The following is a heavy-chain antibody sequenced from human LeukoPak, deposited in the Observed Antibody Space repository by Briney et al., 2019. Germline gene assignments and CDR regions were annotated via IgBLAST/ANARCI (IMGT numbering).Heavy chain of an antibody. Sequence: PGGSLRLSCAASGFTFSSYAMHWVRQAPGKGLEWVAIIWYDGSNKYYADSVKGRFTISRDNSKNTLYLQMNSLRAEDTAVYFCARDWGSGSYSGYYFDYWGQGTLVTVSS. V-gene: IGHV3-33*08. CDR1: GFTFSSYA. D-gene: IGHD1-26*01. CDR2: IWYDGSNK. CDR3: ARDWGSGSYSGYYFDY. J-gene: IGHJ4*02.